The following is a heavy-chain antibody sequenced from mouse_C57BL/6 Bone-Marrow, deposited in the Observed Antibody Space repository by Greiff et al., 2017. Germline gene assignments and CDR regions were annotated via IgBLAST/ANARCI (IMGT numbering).Heavy chain of an antibody. Sequence: EVMLVESGGDLVKPGGSLKLSCAASGFTFSSYGMSWVRQTPDKRLEWVATISSGGSYTYYPDSVKGRFTISRDNAKNTLYLQMSSLKSEDTAMYYCARHDGGTFDYWGQGTTLTVSS. J-gene: IGHJ2*01. V-gene: IGHV5-6*02. CDR1: GFTFSSYG. CDR3: ARHDGGTFDY. CDR2: ISSGGSYT. D-gene: IGHD2-3*01.